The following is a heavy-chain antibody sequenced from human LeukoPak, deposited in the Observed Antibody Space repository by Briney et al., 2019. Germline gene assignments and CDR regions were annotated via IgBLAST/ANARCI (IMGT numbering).Heavy chain of an antibody. CDR1: GFTFSSYS. D-gene: IGHD3-9*01. CDR2: ISSSSGTI. CDR3: ARGYVLRYFDWLLPFDY. V-gene: IGHV3-48*01. Sequence: GGSLRLSCAASGFTFSSYSMNWVRQAPGKGLEWVSYISSSSGTIYHADSVKGRFTISRDNAKNSLYLQMNSLRAEDTAVYYCARGYVLRYFDWLLPFDYWGQGTLVTVSS. J-gene: IGHJ4*02.